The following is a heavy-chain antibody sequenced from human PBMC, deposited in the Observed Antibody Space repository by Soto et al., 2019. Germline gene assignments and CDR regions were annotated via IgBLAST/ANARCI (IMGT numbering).Heavy chain of an antibody. V-gene: IGHV1-69*01. J-gene: IGHJ6*02. CDR1: GGTFNRYT. Sequence: VQLVQSGAEVKKPGSSVKLSCKASGGTFNRYTISWVRQAPGQGLEWMGGIIPIFGTANYAQKFQGRVAIIADESTSASYMELRSLRSEDKAVYYCELWGFIDGNNSKNNYSGRDVWGQGTTVTVSS. D-gene: IGHD1-1*01. CDR3: ELWGFIDGNNSKNNYSGRDV. CDR2: IIPIFGTA.